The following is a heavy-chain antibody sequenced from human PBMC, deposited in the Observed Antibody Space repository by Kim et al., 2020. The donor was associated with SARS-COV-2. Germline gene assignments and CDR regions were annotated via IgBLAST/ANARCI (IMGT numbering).Heavy chain of an antibody. Sequence: ASVKVSCKASGYTFTSYDINWVRQATGQGLEWMGWMNPNSGNTGYAQKFQGRVTMTRNTSISTAYMELSSLRSEDTAVYYCARGRGPGWSGLYGMDVWGQGTTVTVSS. V-gene: IGHV1-8*01. CDR2: MNPNSGNT. CDR1: GYTFTSYD. D-gene: IGHD3-3*01. J-gene: IGHJ6*02. CDR3: ARGRGPGWSGLYGMDV.